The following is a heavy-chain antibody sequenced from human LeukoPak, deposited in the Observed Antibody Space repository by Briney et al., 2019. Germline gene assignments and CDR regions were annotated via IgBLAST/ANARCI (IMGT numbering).Heavy chain of an antibody. D-gene: IGHD6-13*01. Sequence: GGSLRLSCAASGFSFSSTAMNWVRQAPGKGLEWVSASGTDGDTYYADSVQGRFTTSRDNSRNTLYLQMTSLRADDTAVYYCAKKTPGIYPFDYWGQGTLVTVSP. CDR3: AKKTPGIYPFDY. V-gene: IGHV3-23*01. CDR1: GFSFSSTA. J-gene: IGHJ4*02. CDR2: SGTDGDT.